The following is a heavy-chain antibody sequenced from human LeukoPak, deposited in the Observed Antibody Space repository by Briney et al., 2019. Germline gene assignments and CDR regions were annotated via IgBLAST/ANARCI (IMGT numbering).Heavy chain of an antibody. CDR2: ISYDGSNK. J-gene: IGHJ4*02. Sequence: PGRSLRLSCAASGFTFSSYAMHWVRQAPGKGLEWVAVISYDGSNKYYADSVKGRFTISRDNSKNTLYLQMNSLRAEDTAVYYCARRDGVASTLYYFDYWGQGTLVTVSS. CDR1: GFTFSSYA. CDR3: ARRDGVASTLYYFDY. D-gene: IGHD2-15*01. V-gene: IGHV3-30*04.